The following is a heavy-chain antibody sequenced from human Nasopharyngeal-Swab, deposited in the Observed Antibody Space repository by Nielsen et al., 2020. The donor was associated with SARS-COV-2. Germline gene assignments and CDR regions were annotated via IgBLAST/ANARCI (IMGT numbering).Heavy chain of an antibody. Sequence: GESLKISCAASGFGFSSVWMSWVRQAPGKGLEWVGRIKRKADGGTVEYATAVRDRFSISRDDSRITLFLQMNRLKTEDTAVYYCTTLHRTGWFWGQGTLVTVSS. D-gene: IGHD6-19*01. J-gene: IGHJ4*02. CDR1: GFGFSSVW. CDR3: TTLHRTGWF. CDR2: IKRKADGGTV. V-gene: IGHV3-15*01.